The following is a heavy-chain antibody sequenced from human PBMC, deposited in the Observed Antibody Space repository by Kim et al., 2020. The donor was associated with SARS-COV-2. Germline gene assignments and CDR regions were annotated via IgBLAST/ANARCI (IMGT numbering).Heavy chain of an antibody. J-gene: IGHJ4*02. CDR3: ARDHRGQYYFDY. CDR2: ISYDGSNK. V-gene: IGHV3-30*04. CDR1: GFTFSSYA. D-gene: IGHD3-10*01. Sequence: GGSLRLSCAASGFTFSSYAMHWVRQAPGNGLEWVAVISYDGSNKYYADSVKGRFTISRDNSKNTLYLQMNSLRAEDTAVYYCARDHRGQYYFDYWGQGTLVTVSS.